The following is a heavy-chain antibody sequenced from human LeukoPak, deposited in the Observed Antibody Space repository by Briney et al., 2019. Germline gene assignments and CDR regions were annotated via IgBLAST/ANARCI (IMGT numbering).Heavy chain of an antibody. D-gene: IGHD1-14*01. CDR1: GDNVSSNSAA. J-gene: IGHJ4*02. V-gene: IGHV6-1*01. Sequence: SQTLSLTCAISGDNVSSNSAAWHWIRQSPSRDLQWLGRTYYRSKWYNDYAVSVKSRIIINPDTSKNQFSLQLNSVTPEDTAVYYCARDITGGFLFDYWGQGTLVTVSS. CDR3: ARDITGGFLFDY. CDR2: TYYRSKWYN.